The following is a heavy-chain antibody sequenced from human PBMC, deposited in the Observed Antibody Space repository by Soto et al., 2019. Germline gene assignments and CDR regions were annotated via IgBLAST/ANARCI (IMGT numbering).Heavy chain of an antibody. V-gene: IGHV3-23*01. CDR3: AKDLVHSSGWYPEYFDS. CDR2: ISSSGDRT. D-gene: IGHD6-19*01. Sequence: GGSLRLSCAASGFTFSSYAMSWVRQAPGKGLEWVSGISSSGDRTYYADSVKGRFTISRDNSKNTLYLQMNSLRAEDMAVYYCAKDLVHSSGWYPEYFDSWGQGTLVTVSS. J-gene: IGHJ4*02. CDR1: GFTFSSYA.